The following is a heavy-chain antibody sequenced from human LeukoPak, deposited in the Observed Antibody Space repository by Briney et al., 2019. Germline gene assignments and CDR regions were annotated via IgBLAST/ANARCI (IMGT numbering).Heavy chain of an antibody. Sequence: GGSLRLSCAASGFTISSYWMSWVRQAPGKGLEWVANIKQDGSEKYYVDSVKGRFTISRDNAKNSLYLQMNSLRAEDTAVYYCAGISDRYCSGGSCSFDYWGQGTLVTVSS. CDR1: GFTISSYW. D-gene: IGHD2-15*01. CDR3: AGISDRYCSGGSCSFDY. J-gene: IGHJ4*02. CDR2: IKQDGSEK. V-gene: IGHV3-7*01.